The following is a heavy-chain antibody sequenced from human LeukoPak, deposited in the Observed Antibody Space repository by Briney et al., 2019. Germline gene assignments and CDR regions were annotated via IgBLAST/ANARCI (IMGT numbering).Heavy chain of an antibody. V-gene: IGHV4-39*01. CDR2: IYYSGST. CDR3: ARPRIRRAAAAPKDRYYYYYGMDV. D-gene: IGHD6-13*01. Sequence: SETLSLTCTVSGGSISSSSYYWGWIRQPPGKGLEWIGSIYYSGSTYYNPSLKSRVTISVDTSKNQFSLKLSSVTAADTAVYYCARPRIRRAAAAPKDRYYYYYGMDVWGQGTTVTVSS. CDR1: GGSISSSSYY. J-gene: IGHJ6*02.